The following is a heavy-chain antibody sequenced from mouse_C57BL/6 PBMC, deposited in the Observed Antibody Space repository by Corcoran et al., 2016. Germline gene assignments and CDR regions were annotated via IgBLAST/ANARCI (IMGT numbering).Heavy chain of an antibody. CDR1: GYTFTTYG. CDR2: INTYSGVP. V-gene: IGHV9-3*01. Sequence: QIQLVQSGPELKKPGETVKISCKASGYTFTTYGMSWVKQAPGKGLKWMGWINTYSGVPTYADDFKGRFAFSLETSASTAYLQINNLKNEDTATYFCAGVHEGYFDVWGTGTTVTVSS. CDR3: AGVHEGYFDV. J-gene: IGHJ1*03.